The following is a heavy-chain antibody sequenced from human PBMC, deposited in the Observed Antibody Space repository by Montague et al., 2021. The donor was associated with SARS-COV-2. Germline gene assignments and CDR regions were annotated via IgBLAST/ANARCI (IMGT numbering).Heavy chain of an antibody. CDR3: ANIYYYNSGTKFDF. J-gene: IGHJ4*02. Sequence: SLRLSCAASGFTFHTYNMHWVRQAPGKGLEWVAVISHDGSNEYXXXSXXGRFIISRDNSQNTLYLQMNSLGPEDAAIYYCANIYYYNSGTKFDFWGQGTLVTVSS. V-gene: IGHV3-30*18. CDR2: ISHDGSNE. D-gene: IGHD3-22*01. CDR1: GFTFHTYN.